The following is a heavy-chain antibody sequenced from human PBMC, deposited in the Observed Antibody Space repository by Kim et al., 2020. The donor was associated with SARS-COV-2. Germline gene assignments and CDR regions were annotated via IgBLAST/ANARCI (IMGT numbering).Heavy chain of an antibody. CDR3: ARDVTTDYYYYYGMDV. Sequence: VKGRFTISRDNSKNTLYLQRDSLRAEDTAVYYWARDVTTDYYYYYGMDVWGQGTTVTVSS. D-gene: IGHD4-4*01. V-gene: IGHV3-30*01. J-gene: IGHJ6*02.